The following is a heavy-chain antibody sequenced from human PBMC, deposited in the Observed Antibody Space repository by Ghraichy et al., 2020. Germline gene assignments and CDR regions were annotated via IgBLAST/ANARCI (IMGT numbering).Heavy chain of an antibody. CDR3: AKGNNQYYYDSRVGSGAFDI. D-gene: IGHD3-22*01. J-gene: IGHJ3*02. CDR2: ISGSGGST. V-gene: IGHV3-23*01. Sequence: LSLTCAASGFTFSSYAMSWVRQAPGKGLEWVSAISGSGGSTYYADSVKGRFTISRDNSKNTLYLQMNSLRAEDTAVYYCAKGNNQYYYDSRVGSGAFDIWGQGTMVTVSS. CDR1: GFTFSSYA.